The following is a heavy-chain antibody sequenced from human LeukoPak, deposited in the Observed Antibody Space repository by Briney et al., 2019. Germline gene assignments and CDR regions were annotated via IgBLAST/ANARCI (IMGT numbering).Heavy chain of an antibody. D-gene: IGHD6-13*01. CDR3: ATGVASGGPPMC. Sequence: GGSLRLSCAASGFIVSSNCMSWVRLAPGKGLKWVSAICGGGTTYYADSVKGRFTISRDNSKNTVYLQMNSPRAEDTALYYCATGVASGGPPMCWGQGTLVTVSS. CDR2: ICGGGTT. J-gene: IGHJ4*02. CDR1: GFIVSSNC. V-gene: IGHV3-53*01.